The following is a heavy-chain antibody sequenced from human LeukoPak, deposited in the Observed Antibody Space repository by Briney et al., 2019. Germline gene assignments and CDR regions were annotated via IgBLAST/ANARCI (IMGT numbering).Heavy chain of an antibody. J-gene: IGHJ5*02. D-gene: IGHD2-2*03. CDR3: ARSLRMDNWFDP. V-gene: IGHV1-46*01. CDR1: GYTFTSHY. Sequence: GASVKVSCKASGYTFTSHYMHWVRQAPGQGLEWMGIINPSGGSTSYAQKFQGRVTMTRDTSTSTVYMELSSLRPEDTAVYCCARSLRMDNWFDPWGQGTLVTVSS. CDR2: INPSGGST.